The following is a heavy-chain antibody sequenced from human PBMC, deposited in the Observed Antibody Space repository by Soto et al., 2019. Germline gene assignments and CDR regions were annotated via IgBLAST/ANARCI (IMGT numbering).Heavy chain of an antibody. D-gene: IGHD6-13*01. J-gene: IGHJ6*02. CDR2: ISSSGETT. V-gene: IGHV3-23*01. CDR1: GFTFSSFA. CDR3: VQDWTGNSCPCMVV. Sequence: EVHLLESGGGLVQPGGSLRLSCAASGFTFSSFAMTWVRQAPGAGLEWVSSISSSGETTYYSDSVKGRFTISRDISKNMVYLQMTSLSAEETAVYFCVQDWTGNSCPCMVVWGQGTTVTVSS.